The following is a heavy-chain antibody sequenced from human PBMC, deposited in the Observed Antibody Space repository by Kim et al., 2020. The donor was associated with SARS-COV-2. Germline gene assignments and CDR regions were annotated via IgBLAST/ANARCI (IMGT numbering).Heavy chain of an antibody. V-gene: IGHV3-23*01. Sequence: GGSLRLSCAASGFTFSSYAMSWVRQAPGKGLEWVSAISGSGGSTYYADSVKGRFTISRDNSKNTLYLQMNSLRAEDTAVYYCAKVVGSGWYYDYYGMDVWGQGTTVTVSS. D-gene: IGHD6-19*01. J-gene: IGHJ6*02. CDR1: GFTFSSYA. CDR2: ISGSGGST. CDR3: AKVVGSGWYYDYYGMDV.